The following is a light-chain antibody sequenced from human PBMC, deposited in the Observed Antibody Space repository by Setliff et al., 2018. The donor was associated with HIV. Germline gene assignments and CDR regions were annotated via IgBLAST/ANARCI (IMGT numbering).Light chain of an antibody. CDR2: EGS. V-gene: IGLV2-23*01. CDR3: CSYAGSSTK. Sequence: QSALTQPASVSGSPGQSITISCTGTSSDVGSYDLVSWYQQHAGKAPKLMIYEGSKRPSGVSNRFSGSKSGNTASLTISGLQADDEADYYCCSYAGSSTKFGGGTKVTVL. CDR1: SSDVGSYDL. J-gene: IGLJ2*01.